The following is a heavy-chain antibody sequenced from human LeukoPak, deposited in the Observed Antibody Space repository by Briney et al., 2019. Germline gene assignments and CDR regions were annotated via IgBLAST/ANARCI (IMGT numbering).Heavy chain of an antibody. J-gene: IGHJ4*02. V-gene: IGHV3-7*01. D-gene: IGHD3-22*01. Sequence: GGSLRLSCAASGFTFSSYWMSWVRQAPGKGLEWVANIKQEGSEKYYVDSVKGRFTISRDNAKNSLYLQMNSLRAEDTAVYYCARDFNPLYYYDSSGTFDYWGQGTLVTVSS. CDR3: ARDFNPLYYYDSSGTFDY. CDR2: IKQEGSEK. CDR1: GFTFSSYW.